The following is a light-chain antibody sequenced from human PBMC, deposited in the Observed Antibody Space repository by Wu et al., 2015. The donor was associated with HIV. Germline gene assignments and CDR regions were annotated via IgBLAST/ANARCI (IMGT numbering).Light chain of an antibody. CDR1: QSVSDNY. Sequence: EIVLTQSPGTLSLSPGERATLSCRASQSVSDNYLAWYQQKPGQAPRLLIYGASRRATGIPDRFSGSGSGTDFTLTISRLEPEDFALYYCQKYATSALAFGGGTKVKIK. CDR2: GAS. CDR3: QKYATSALA. J-gene: IGKJ4*01. V-gene: IGKV3-20*01.